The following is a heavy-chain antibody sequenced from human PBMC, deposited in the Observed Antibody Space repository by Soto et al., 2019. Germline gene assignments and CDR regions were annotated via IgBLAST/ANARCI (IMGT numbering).Heavy chain of an antibody. V-gene: IGHV1-18*01. Sequence: ASVKVSCKASGYTFTSYGISWVRQAPGQGLEWMGWISAYNGNTNYAQKLQGRVTMTTDTSTSTAYMELRCLRSDDTAVYYCARDGYCSSTSCTYYYYYYMDVWGKGTTVTVSS. CDR2: ISAYNGNT. CDR3: ARDGYCSSTSCTYYYYYYMDV. D-gene: IGHD2-2*03. J-gene: IGHJ6*03. CDR1: GYTFTSYG.